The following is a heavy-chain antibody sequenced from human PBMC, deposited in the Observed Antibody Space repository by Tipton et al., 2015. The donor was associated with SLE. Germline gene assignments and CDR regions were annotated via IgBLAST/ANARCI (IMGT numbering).Heavy chain of an antibody. CDR2: IYHSGST. J-gene: IGHJ5*02. Sequence: LRLSCAVSGYSISSGYYWGWIRQPPGKGLEWIGSIYHSGSTYYNPSLKSRVTISVDTSKNQFSLKLSPVTAADTAVYYCARDGARSDYVRWFDPWGQGTLVTVSS. CDR1: GYSISSGYY. V-gene: IGHV4-38-2*02. D-gene: IGHD4-17*01. CDR3: ARDGARSDYVRWFDP.